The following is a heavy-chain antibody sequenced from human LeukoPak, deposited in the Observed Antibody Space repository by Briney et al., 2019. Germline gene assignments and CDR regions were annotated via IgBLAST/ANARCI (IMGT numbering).Heavy chain of an antibody. D-gene: IGHD3-10*01. CDR2: IKQDGSEK. CDR1: GFTFSSYW. CDR3: ARDLRITMVRGVDLDY. Sequence: GGSLTLSCAASGFTFSSYWMSWVRQAPGKGLEWVANIKQDGSEKYYVDSVKGRFTISRDNAKNSLYLQMNSLRAEDTAVYYCARDLRITMVRGVDLDYWGQGTLVTVSS. V-gene: IGHV3-7*04. J-gene: IGHJ4*02.